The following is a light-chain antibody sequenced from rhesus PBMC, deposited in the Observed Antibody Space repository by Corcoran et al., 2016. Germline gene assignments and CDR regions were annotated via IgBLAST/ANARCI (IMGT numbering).Light chain of an antibody. J-gene: IGKJ4*01. V-gene: IGKV1-28*01. Sequence: DIQMTQSPSSLSASVGDTVTITCRASQGFSSYLNWFQQKPGKAPKLLIDTASSLESGVPSRFSGSGSGTEFTLTISSLQPEDFAAYYYQQHTSYPLTFGGGTKVEIK. CDR2: TAS. CDR3: QQHTSYPLT. CDR1: QGFSSY.